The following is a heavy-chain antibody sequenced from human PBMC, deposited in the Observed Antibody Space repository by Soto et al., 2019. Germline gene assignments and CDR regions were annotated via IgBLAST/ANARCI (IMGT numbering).Heavy chain of an antibody. V-gene: IGHV3-66*01. Sequence: EVQVVESGGGLVQPGGSLRLSCAASGFTVSSKYMSWVRQAPGKGLEWVSSIYSTGSKYYADSVKGRFTISRDDSKNTLYLQMNSLRAEDTAVYYCAITTTHYYYYGMDVWGQGTTVTVSS. J-gene: IGHJ6*02. CDR1: GFTVSSKY. CDR2: IYSTGSK. CDR3: AITTTHYYYYGMDV. D-gene: IGHD3-3*01.